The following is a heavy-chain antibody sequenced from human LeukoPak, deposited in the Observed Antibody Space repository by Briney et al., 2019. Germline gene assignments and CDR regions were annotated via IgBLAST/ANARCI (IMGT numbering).Heavy chain of an antibody. CDR2: IISSSSYI. V-gene: IGHV3-21*04. CDR1: GFTFSSYS. D-gene: IGHD3-9*01. CDR3: ASSYYDILTGYFPDAFDI. J-gene: IGHJ3*02. Sequence: GGSLRLSCAASGFTFSSYSMNGGRQAPGEGLEWGSSIISSSSYIYYAESVKGRFTISRDNAKNSLYLQMKSLRAAETALYYCASSYYDILTGYFPDAFDIWGQGTMVTVSS.